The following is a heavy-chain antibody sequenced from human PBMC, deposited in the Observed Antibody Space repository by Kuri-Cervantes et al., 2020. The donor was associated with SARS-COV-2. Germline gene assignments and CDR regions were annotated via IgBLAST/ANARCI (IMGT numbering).Heavy chain of an antibody. CDR1: GFTFSSYA. V-gene: IGHV3-23*01. Sequence: GESLKISCAASGFTFSSYAMSWVRQAPGKGLEWVSAISGSGGSTYYADSVKGRFTISRDNSKNTLYLQMNSLRAEDTAGYYCAKDHGSGWLGDNNWFDPWGQGTLVTVSS. CDR3: AKDHGSGWLGDNNWFDP. J-gene: IGHJ5*02. CDR2: ISGSGGST. D-gene: IGHD6-19*01.